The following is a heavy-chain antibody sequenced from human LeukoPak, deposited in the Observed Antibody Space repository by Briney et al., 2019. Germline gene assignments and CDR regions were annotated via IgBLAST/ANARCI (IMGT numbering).Heavy chain of an antibody. V-gene: IGHV3-21*01. CDR3: ARDSRTAVDY. CDR2: ISSSSSYI. J-gene: IGHJ4*02. Sequence: KPGGSLRLSCAASGFTFSSYSMNWVRQAPGKGLEWVSSISSSSSYIYYADSVKGRFTISRGNAKNSLYLQMNSLRAEDTAVYYCARDSRTAVDYWGQGTLVTVSS. CDR1: GFTFSSYS. D-gene: IGHD6-13*01.